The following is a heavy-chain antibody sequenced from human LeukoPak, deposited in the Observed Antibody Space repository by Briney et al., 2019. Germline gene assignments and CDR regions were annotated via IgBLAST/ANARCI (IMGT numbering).Heavy chain of an antibody. Sequence: GGSLRLSCAASGFTSSTYYVSWIRQAPGKGLEWVANIKQDGSQKYYMDSVKGRVTISRDNAKNSVDLQMNSLRVEDTAVYYCARENDGFDLWGQGTMVTVSS. CDR1: GFTSSTYY. V-gene: IGHV3-7*04. J-gene: IGHJ3*01. CDR3: ARENDGFDL. CDR2: IKQDGSQK.